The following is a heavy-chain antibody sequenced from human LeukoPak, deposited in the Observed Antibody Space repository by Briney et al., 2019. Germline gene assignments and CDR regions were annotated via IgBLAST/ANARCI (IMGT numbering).Heavy chain of an antibody. V-gene: IGHV3-7*01. CDR3: ARDVGDL. CDR2: INQGGSEK. J-gene: IGHJ4*02. CDR1: GFTFSNYG. Sequence: GGSLRLSCAASGFTFSNYGMHWVRQAPGKGLEWLANINQGGSEKYYVDSVKGRFTISRDNAKNSLFLQMNSLRAEDTAVYYCARDVGDLWGQGTLVTVSS. D-gene: IGHD2-21*02.